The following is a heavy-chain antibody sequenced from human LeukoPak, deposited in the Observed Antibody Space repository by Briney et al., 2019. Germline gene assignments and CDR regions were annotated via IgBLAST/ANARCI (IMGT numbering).Heavy chain of an antibody. CDR1: GYTFTSYY. V-gene: IGHV1-46*03. D-gene: IGHD6-19*01. CDR3: VRGDSPSCGWRYYCYMDV. J-gene: IGHJ6*03. CDR2: INPSGGST. Sequence: ASVKVSCKASGYTFTSYYMHWVRQAPGQGLEWMGIINPSGGSTSYAQRFQGRVTMTRDTSTSTVYMELSSLRSEDTAVYYCVRGDSPSCGWRYYCYMDVWGKGTTVTVSS.